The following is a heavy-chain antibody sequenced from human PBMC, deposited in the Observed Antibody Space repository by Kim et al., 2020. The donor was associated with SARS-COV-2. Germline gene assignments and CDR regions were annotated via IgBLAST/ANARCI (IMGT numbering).Heavy chain of an antibody. CDR2: ISGSGGST. Sequence: GGSLRLSCAASGFTFSSNAMSWVRQAPGKGLEWVSAISGSGGSTYYADSVKGRFTISRDNSKNTLYLQMNSLRAEDTAVYYCAKVPRYYYDSSGYFGDYWGQGTLVTVSS. J-gene: IGHJ4*02. D-gene: IGHD3-22*01. CDR3: AKVPRYYYDSSGYFGDY. CDR1: GFTFSSNA. V-gene: IGHV3-23*01.